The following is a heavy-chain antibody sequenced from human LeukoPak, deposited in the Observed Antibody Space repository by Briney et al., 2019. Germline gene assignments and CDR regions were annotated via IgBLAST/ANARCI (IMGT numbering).Heavy chain of an antibody. Sequence: SETLSLTCTVSGGSISSSSYYWGWIRQPPGKGLEWIGSIYYSGSTYYNPSLKGRVTISVDTPKNQFSLKLSSVTAADTAVYYCARHIQGVGANPRKFDPWGQGTLVTVSS. V-gene: IGHV4-39*01. CDR1: GGSISSSSYY. J-gene: IGHJ5*02. CDR3: ARHIQGVGANPRKFDP. CDR2: IYYSGST. D-gene: IGHD1-26*01.